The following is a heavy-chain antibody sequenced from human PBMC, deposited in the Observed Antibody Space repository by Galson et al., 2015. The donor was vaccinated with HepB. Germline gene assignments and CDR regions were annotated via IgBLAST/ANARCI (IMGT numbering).Heavy chain of an antibody. J-gene: IGHJ3*02. CDR2: IVVGSGNT. V-gene: IGHV1-58*01. CDR1: GFTFTSSA. Sequence: SCKASGFTFTSSAVQWLLQARGQRLEWIGWIVVGSGNTNYAQKFQERVTITRDMSTSTAYMELSSLRSEDTAVYYCAARGGWYGDAFDIWGQGTMVTVSS. CDR3: AARGGWYGDAFDI. D-gene: IGHD6-19*01.